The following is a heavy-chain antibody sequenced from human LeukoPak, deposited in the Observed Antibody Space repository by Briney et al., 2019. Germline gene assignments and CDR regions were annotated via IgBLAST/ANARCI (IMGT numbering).Heavy chain of an antibody. CDR2: IYYSGST. Sequence: SETLSLTCTVSGGSISSYYWSWIRQPPGKGLEWIGYIYYSGSTNYNPSLKSRVTISVDTSKNQFSLKPSSVTAADTAVYYCARIPGKWFDPWGQGTLVTVSS. V-gene: IGHV4-59*08. J-gene: IGHJ5*02. CDR3: ARIPGKWFDP. CDR1: GGSISSYY. D-gene: IGHD1-26*01.